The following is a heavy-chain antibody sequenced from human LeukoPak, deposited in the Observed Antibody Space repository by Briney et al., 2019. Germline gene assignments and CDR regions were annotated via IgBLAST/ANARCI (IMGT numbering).Heavy chain of an antibody. CDR1: GFTFGDYA. D-gene: IGHD6-13*01. CDR2: IRTKAYGGTT. J-gene: IGHJ3*02. Sequence: PGGSLRPSCTASGFTFGDYAMSWFRQAPGKGLEWVAFIRTKAYGGTTEYAASVKGRFTISRDDSKSIASLQMNSLKTEDTAVYYCTRDVASAGRPLDAFDIWGQGTMVTVSS. CDR3: TRDVASAGRPLDAFDI. V-gene: IGHV3-49*03.